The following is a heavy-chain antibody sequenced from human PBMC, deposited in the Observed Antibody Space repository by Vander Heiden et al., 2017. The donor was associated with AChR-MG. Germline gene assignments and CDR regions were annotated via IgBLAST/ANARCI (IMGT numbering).Heavy chain of an antibody. CDR2: FIPMLNFA. CDR1: GGPFNA. Sequence: QVQLVQSGAEVKKPGSSVKVSCKASGGPFNAINWVRQAPGQELEWMGRFIPMLNFANYAQNFRDRITLTADTATSTAYMEVTSLTSDDTAVYYCARSQGRSSRNYYNAMDVWGQGTTVIVSS. V-gene: IGHV1-69*04. J-gene: IGHJ6*02. CDR3: ARSQGRSSRNYYNAMDV. D-gene: IGHD3-10*01.